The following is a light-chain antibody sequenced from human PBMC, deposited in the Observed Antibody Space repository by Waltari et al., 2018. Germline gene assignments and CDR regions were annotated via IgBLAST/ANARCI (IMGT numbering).Light chain of an antibody. CDR1: SSDVGDYNY. CDR2: DVT. V-gene: IGLV2-23*02. J-gene: IGLJ2*01. Sequence: QSALTQPASVSGSPGQSIPISCPGTSSDVGDYNYVSWYQQHPGKAPKLMIYDVTKRPSGVSNRFSGSKSGNTASLTISGLQAEDEGDYYCCSYAGSSTFAFGGGTKLTVL. CDR3: CSYAGSSTFA.